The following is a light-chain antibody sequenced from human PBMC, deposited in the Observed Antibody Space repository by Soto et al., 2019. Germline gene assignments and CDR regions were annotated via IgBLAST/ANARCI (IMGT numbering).Light chain of an antibody. CDR3: QQYGSSPRVT. V-gene: IGKV3-20*01. CDR1: QSVSSSY. CDR2: GAS. J-gene: IGKJ4*01. Sequence: EIVLTQSPGTLSLSPGERATLSCRASQSVSSSYLAWYQQKPGQAPRLLIYGASSRATGIPDRFSGSGSETDFTLTISRLEPEDFAVYYCQQYGSSPRVTFGGGTKVEIK.